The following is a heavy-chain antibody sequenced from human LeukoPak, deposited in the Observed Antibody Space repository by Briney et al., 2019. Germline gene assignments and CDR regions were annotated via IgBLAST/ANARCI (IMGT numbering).Heavy chain of an antibody. CDR2: IYYSGST. V-gene: IGHV4-28*01. D-gene: IGHD6-19*01. J-gene: IGHJ3*02. CDR1: GYSISSSNW. Sequence: ASDTLSLTCAVSGYSISSSNWWGWIRQPPGKGLEWTGYIYYSGSTYYNPSLKSRVTMSVDTSKNQFSLKLSSVTAVDTAVYFCASTKAVAGALGAFDIWGQGTLVTVSS. CDR3: ASTKAVAGALGAFDI.